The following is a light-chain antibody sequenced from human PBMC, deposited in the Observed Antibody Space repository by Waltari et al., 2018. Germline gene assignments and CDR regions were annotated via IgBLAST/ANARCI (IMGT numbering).Light chain of an antibody. Sequence: QSALTQPPSASGSPGQSVTISCTGTSSDVGGYNYVSWYQHHPGKAPKLMISEVNKRPSGVPDRFSGSNSGDTASLTVSGLQADDEADYYCTSYAGSHNWVFGGGTKLTVL. J-gene: IGLJ2*01. CDR1: SSDVGGYNY. CDR2: EVN. CDR3: TSYAGSHNWV. V-gene: IGLV2-8*01.